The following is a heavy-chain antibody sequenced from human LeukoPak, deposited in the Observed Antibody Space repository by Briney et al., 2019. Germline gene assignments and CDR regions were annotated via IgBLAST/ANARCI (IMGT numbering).Heavy chain of an antibody. J-gene: IGHJ4*02. CDR1: GFTFSSYG. V-gene: IGHV3-30*19. D-gene: IGHD6-19*01. Sequence: PGRSLRLSCAAPGFTFSSYGMHWVRQAPGEGLEWVAVISYDGSNKYYADSVKGRFTISRDNSKNTLYLQMNSLRAEDTAVYYCQGSSGWYAVDYWGQGTLVTVSS. CDR3: QGSSGWYAVDY. CDR2: ISYDGSNK.